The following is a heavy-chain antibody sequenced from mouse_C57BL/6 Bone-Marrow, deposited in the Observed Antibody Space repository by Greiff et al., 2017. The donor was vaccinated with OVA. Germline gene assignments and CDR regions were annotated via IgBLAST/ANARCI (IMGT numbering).Heavy chain of an antibody. V-gene: IGHV1-54*01. J-gene: IGHJ1*03. Sequence: VQLQQSGAELVRPGTSVKVSCKASGYAFTNYLIEWVKQRPGQGLEWIGVINPGSGGTNYNEKFQGKATLTADKSSSTAYMQLSSLTSEDSAVYVCARSAPTRYFDVWGTGTTVTVSA. CDR3: ARSAPTRYFDV. CDR2: INPGSGGT. CDR1: GYAFTNYL.